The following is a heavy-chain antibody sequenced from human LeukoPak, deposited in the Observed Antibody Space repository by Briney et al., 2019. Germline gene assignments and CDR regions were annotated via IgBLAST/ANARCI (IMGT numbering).Heavy chain of an antibody. V-gene: IGHV3-23*01. J-gene: IGHJ4*02. Sequence: TGGSLRLPCAASGFTFSSYVMAYVRHSPGKGLEWVSALTGDGSDTYYPDSVKGRFIISRDDSKNTLYLEMNSLRADDTAVYYCAKASSSTWPYYFDSWGQGTLVTVSS. CDR1: GFTFSSYV. D-gene: IGHD6-13*01. CDR3: AKASSSTWPYYFDS. CDR2: LTGDGSDT.